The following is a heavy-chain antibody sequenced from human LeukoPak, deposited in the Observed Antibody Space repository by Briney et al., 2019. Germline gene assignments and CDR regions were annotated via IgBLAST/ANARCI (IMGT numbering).Heavy chain of an antibody. CDR2: IYYSGRT. J-gene: IGHJ4*02. D-gene: IGHD3-22*01. CDR3: ARSYDSSGYIDY. CDR1: GGSISSYY. V-gene: IGHV4-59*01. Sequence: SETLSLTCTASGGSISSYYWSWIRQPPGKGLEWIGYIYYSGRTNYNPSLQSRVTISVDTSKNQFSLKLSSVTAADTAVYYCARSYDSSGYIDYWGQGTLVTVSS.